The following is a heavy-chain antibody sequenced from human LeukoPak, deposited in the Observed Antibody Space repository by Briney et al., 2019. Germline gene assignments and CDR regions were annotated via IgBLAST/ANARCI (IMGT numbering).Heavy chain of an antibody. J-gene: IGHJ6*03. CDR1: GFTFDDYG. CDR2: INWNGGST. D-gene: IGHD4-17*01. CDR3: ARGPITTVTNAQDYYYYMDV. V-gene: IGHV3-20*04. Sequence: GGSLRLSCAASGFTFDDYGMSWVRQAPGKGLEWVSGINWNGGSTGYADSVKGRFTISRDNAKNSLYLQMNSLRAEDTALYYCARGPITTVTNAQDYYYYMDVWGKGTTVTVSS.